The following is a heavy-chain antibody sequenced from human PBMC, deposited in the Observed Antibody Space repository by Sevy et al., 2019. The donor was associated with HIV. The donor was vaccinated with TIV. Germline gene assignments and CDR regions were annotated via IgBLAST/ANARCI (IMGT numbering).Heavy chain of an antibody. CDR1: GFTFSSYG. CDR2: IWYDGSNK. V-gene: IGHV3-33*01. Sequence: GGSLRLSCAASGFTFSSYGMHWVRQAPGKGLEWAAVIWYDGSNKNYADSVKGRFTISRDNSKNTFYLQMSSLRTEDTAIYYCARGLAALPGYYYGMDVWGQGTTVTVSS. CDR3: ARGLAALPGYYYGMDV. J-gene: IGHJ6*02. D-gene: IGHD6-6*01.